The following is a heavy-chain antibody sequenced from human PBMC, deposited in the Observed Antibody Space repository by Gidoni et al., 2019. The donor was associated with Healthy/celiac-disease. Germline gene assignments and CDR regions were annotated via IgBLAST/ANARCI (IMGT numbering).Heavy chain of an antibody. CDR1: GFTFSSYA. J-gene: IGHJ4*02. D-gene: IGHD2-2*01. V-gene: IGHV3-30-3*01. CDR3: ARGYCSSTSCYRFDY. CDR2: ISYDGSNK. Sequence: QVQLVESGGGVVQPGRSLRLSCAASGFTFSSYAMHWVRQAPGKGLGWVAVISYDGSNKYYADSVKGRFTISRDNSKNTLYLQMNSLRAEDTAVYYCARGYCSSTSCYRFDYWGQGTLVTVSS.